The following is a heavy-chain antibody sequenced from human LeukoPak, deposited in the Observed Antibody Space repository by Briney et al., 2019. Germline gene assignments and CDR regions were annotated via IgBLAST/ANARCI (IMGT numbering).Heavy chain of an antibody. Sequence: SETLSLTCTVSGGSISGSSYYWSWIRQPPGKGLEWIGYIYYSGSTNYNPSLKSRVTISVDTSKNQFSLKLSSVTAADTAVYYCARVNDILTGYYPKFDPWGQGTLVTVSS. CDR2: IYYSGST. J-gene: IGHJ5*02. CDR3: ARVNDILTGYYPKFDP. CDR1: GGSISGSSYY. D-gene: IGHD3-9*01. V-gene: IGHV4-61*01.